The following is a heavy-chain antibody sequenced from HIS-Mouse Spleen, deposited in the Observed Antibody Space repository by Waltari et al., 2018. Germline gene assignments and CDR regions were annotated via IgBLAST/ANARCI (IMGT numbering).Heavy chain of an antibody. Sequence: QLQLQESGPGLVKPSETLSLTCTVSSGSISSSSYYWGWIRQPPGKGLEWIGSIYYSGSTYYNPSLKSRVTISVDTSKNQFSLKLSSVTAADTAVYYCARDFSDTAMVLDYWGQGTLVTVSS. J-gene: IGHJ4*02. D-gene: IGHD5-18*01. V-gene: IGHV4-39*07. CDR1: SGSISSSSYY. CDR2: IYYSGST. CDR3: ARDFSDTAMVLDY.